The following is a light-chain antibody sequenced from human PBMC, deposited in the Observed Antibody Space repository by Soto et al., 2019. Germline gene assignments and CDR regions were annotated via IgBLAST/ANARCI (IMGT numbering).Light chain of an antibody. V-gene: IGLV1-44*01. J-gene: IGLJ3*02. CDR2: SNN. CDR1: SSNIGSNN. Sequence: QSVLTQPPSASGTPGQRVTISCSGSSSNIGSNNVNWYQQLPGTAPRLLIYSNNQRPSGVPDRLSDSKSGTSDSLAISGLQSEDEAVYYCAAWDDSLSGPVFGGGTKLTVL. CDR3: AAWDDSLSGPV.